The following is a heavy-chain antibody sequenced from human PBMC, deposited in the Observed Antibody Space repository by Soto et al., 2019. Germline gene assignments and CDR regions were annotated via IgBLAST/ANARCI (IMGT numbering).Heavy chain of an antibody. J-gene: IGHJ4*02. D-gene: IGHD2-15*01. CDR2: IYYSGST. Sequence: SETLSLTCTVSGGSVSSGSYYWSWIRQPPGKGLEWIGYIYYSGSTNYNPSLKSRVTISVDTSKNQFSLKLSSVTAADTAVYYCARGQVVAAQHWVQGTLVTVSS. V-gene: IGHV4-61*01. CDR1: GGSVSSGSYY. CDR3: ARGQVVAAQH.